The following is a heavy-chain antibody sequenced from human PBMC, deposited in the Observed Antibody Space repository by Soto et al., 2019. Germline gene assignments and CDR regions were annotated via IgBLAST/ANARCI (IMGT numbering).Heavy chain of an antibody. Sequence: QIQLVATGGGVVQPGKSVKLSCAASGFTFDTFAMHWVRQAPGKGLEWVAVISDDGTNKYYADSVRGRLTISRDKSKNTLYLQIDSLTTEDTAVFYCARSRRPTTSFDYWGQGTQVTVSS. CDR3: ARSRRPTTSFDY. J-gene: IGHJ4*02. D-gene: IGHD1-7*01. V-gene: IGHV3-30-3*01. CDR2: ISDDGTNK. CDR1: GFTFDTFA.